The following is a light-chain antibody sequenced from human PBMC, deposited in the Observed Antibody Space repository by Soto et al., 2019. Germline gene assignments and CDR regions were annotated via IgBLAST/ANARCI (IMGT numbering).Light chain of an antibody. CDR2: DVS. J-gene: IGKJ1*01. Sequence: DIQMTQSPSTRSASVGDRVTITCRASQSVRGSLAWYQQQPGKAPKLLIYDVSNLESGVPSRFSAFGSGTEFTLSISSLQPDDFGTYYCQQFYMGWTFGQGT. CDR3: QQFYMGWT. CDR1: QSVRGS. V-gene: IGKV1-5*01.